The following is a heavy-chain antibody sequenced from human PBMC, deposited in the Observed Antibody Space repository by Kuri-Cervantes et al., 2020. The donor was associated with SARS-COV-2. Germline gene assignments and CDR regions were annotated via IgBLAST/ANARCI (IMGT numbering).Heavy chain of an antibody. J-gene: IGHJ6*02. Sequence: GESLKISCAASGFTFSSYAMSWVRQAPGKGLEWVSAISGSGGSTYYADSVKGRFTISRDNSKNTLYLQMNSLRAEDTAVYYCAKDGSSSWSFNHYYYGMDVWGQGTTVTVSS. V-gene: IGHV3-23*01. CDR3: AKDGSSSWSFNHYYYGMDV. CDR2: ISGSGGST. D-gene: IGHD6-13*01. CDR1: GFTFSSYA.